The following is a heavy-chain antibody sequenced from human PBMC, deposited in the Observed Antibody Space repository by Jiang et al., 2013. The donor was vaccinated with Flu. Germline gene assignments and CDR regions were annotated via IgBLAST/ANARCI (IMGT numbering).Heavy chain of an antibody. D-gene: IGHD3-22*01. V-gene: IGHV4-4*07. CDR3: AGAGPYYDSSGFDC. J-gene: IGHJ4*02. Sequence: GPGLVKPSETLSLTCAVSGGSFSSYYWNWIRQPAGKGLEWIGRIYTTGSTNYNPSLKNRVTMSVGTSKNQFSLNLTSVTAADTAVYYCAGAGPYYDSSGFDCWGQGTLVTVSS. CDR2: IYTTGST. CDR1: GGSFSSYY.